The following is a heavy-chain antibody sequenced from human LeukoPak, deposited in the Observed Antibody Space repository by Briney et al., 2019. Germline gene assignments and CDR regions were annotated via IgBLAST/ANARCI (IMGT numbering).Heavy chain of an antibody. Sequence: SETLSLTCTVSGCSISSYYWSWIRQPAGKGLEWVGRIYTSGSPNYNPSLKSRVTMSVDTSKNQFSLKLSSVTAADTAVYYCARIEAARRYYYYYMDVWGKGTTVTVSS. CDR2: IYTSGSP. CDR1: GCSISSYY. V-gene: IGHV4-4*07. D-gene: IGHD6-6*01. J-gene: IGHJ6*03. CDR3: ARIEAARRYYYYYMDV.